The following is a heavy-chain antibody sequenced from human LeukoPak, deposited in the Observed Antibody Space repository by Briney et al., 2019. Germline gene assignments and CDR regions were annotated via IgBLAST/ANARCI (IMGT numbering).Heavy chain of an antibody. J-gene: IGHJ6*04. Sequence: GGSLRLSCAASGFTFSSYGMSWVRQAPGKGLEWVPAISGSGGSTYYADSVKGRFTISRDNAKNSLYLQMNSLRAEDTAVYYCARSERVAGHGDVWGKGTTVTISS. CDR3: ARSERVAGHGDV. V-gene: IGHV3-23*01. D-gene: IGHD6-19*01. CDR1: GFTFSSYG. CDR2: ISGSGGST.